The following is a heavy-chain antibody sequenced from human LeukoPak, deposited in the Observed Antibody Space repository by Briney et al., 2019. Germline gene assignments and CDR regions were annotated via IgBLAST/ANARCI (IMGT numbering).Heavy chain of an antibody. Sequence: ASVKVSCKASGGTFSSYAISWVRQAPGQGLEWMGRIIPILGIANYAQKFQGRVTITADKSTSTAYMELSSLRSEDTAVYYCARWGRLNDYGVYVNAFDIWGQGTMVTVSS. V-gene: IGHV1-69*04. D-gene: IGHD4-17*01. CDR3: ARWGRLNDYGVYVNAFDI. CDR2: IIPILGIA. CDR1: GGTFSSYA. J-gene: IGHJ3*02.